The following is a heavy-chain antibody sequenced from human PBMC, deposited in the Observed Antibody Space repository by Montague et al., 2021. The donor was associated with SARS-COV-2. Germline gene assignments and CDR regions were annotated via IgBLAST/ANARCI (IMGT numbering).Heavy chain of an antibody. D-gene: IGHD3-3*01. CDR2: IYYSGST. Sequence: TLSLTCTVSGGSISSGCYYWSWIRQHPGKGLEWIGYIYYSGSTYYNPSLKSRVTISVDTSKNQFSLKLSSVTAADTAVYYCARSSASSITIFGGSNTYWYFDLWGRGTLVTVSS. CDR1: GGSISSGCYY. CDR3: ARSSASSITIFGGSNTYWYFDL. V-gene: IGHV4-31*03. J-gene: IGHJ2*01.